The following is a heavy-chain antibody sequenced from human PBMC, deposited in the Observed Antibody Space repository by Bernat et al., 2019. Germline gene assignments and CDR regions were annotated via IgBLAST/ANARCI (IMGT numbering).Heavy chain of an antibody. V-gene: IGHV3-23*01. D-gene: IGHD3-10*01. J-gene: IGHJ4*02. CDR1: GFTFSNYA. Sequence: EVQLLESGGGLVQPGGSLRLSCAASGFTFSNYAMTWVRQAPGRGLEWVSGISGSGGSTYYADSVKGRFTISRDNSKNTLYLQMNSLRAEDTAVYYCAKESRGIHDYWGQGTLVTVSS. CDR2: ISGSGGST. CDR3: AKESRGIHDY.